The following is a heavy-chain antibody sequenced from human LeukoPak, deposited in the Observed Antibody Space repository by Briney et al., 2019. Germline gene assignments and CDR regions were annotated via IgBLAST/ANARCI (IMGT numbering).Heavy chain of an antibody. J-gene: IGHJ4*02. D-gene: IGHD5-18*01. V-gene: IGHV3-30*04. CDR2: ISYDGSNK. CDR1: GFTFSSYS. Sequence: PGGSLRLSCAASGFTFSSYSMHWVRQAPGKGLEWVAVISYDGSNKYYADSVKGRFTISRDNSKNTLYLQMSSLRAEDTAVYYCAGKGYSYGYGDYWGQGTLVTVSS. CDR3: AGKGYSYGYGDY.